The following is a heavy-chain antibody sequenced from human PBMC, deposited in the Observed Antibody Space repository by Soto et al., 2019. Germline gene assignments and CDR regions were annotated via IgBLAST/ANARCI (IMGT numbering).Heavy chain of an antibody. D-gene: IGHD5-12*01. CDR2: IYSGGST. V-gene: IGHV3-53*04. J-gene: IGHJ3*02. CDR3: ARGVGYGDSGYDWSAFDI. CDR1: GFTVSSNY. Sequence: EVQLVESGGGLVQPGGSLRLSCAASGFTVSSNYMSWVRQAPGKGLEWVSVIYSGGSTYYADSVKGRFTISRHNSKNTLYLQMNSLRAEDTAVYYCARGVGYGDSGYDWSAFDIWGQGTMVTVSS.